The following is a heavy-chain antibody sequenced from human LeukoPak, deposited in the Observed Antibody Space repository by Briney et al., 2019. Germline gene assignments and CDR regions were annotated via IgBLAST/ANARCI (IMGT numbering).Heavy chain of an antibody. Sequence: SXXLSLTXTVSGGSISSYYWSWIRQPPGKGLEWIGYIYYSGSTNYNPSLKSRVTISVDTSKNQFSLKLSSVTAADTAVYYCAANPLPYYYDSSGYLYWGQGTLVTVSS. CDR3: AANPLPYYYDSSGYLY. CDR2: IYYSGST. CDR1: GGSISSYY. J-gene: IGHJ4*02. D-gene: IGHD3-22*01. V-gene: IGHV4-59*01.